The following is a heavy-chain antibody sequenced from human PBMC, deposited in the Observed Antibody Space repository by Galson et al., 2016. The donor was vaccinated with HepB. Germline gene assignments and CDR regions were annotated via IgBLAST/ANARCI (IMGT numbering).Heavy chain of an antibody. V-gene: IGHV5-10-1*01. CDR2: IDLSDSYS. J-gene: IGHJ3*02. CDR3: ARQRGLRGSGSDDAFDI. D-gene: IGHD3-10*01. CDR1: GYSFTSYW. Sequence: QSGAEVKKPGESLTISCKASGYSFTSYWISWVRQMPGKGLEWMGRIDLSDSYSDYSPSFQGHVTISADKSISTAYLQWSSLKASDSAMYYCARQRGLRGSGSDDAFDIWGQGTISTVSS.